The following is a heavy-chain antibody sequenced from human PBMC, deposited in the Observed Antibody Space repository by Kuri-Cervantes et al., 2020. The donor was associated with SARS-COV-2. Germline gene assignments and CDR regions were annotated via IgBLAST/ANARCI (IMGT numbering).Heavy chain of an antibody. CDR1: GGTFSSYA. Sequence: SVKVSCKASGGTFSSYAISWVRQAPGQGLEWMGGIIPIFGTANYAQKFQGRVTITADKSTSTAYMELSSLRSEDTAVYYCAGTYSTTVTTWDYYYGMDVWGQGTTVTVSS. J-gene: IGHJ6*02. V-gene: IGHV1-69*06. CDR2: IIPIFGTA. CDR3: AGTYSTTVTTWDYYYGMDV. D-gene: IGHD4-11*01.